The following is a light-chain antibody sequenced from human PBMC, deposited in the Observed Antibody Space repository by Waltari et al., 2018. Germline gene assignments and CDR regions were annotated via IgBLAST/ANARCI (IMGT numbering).Light chain of an antibody. CDR2: GAY. Sequence: DIVLTQSPVTLSLSLGERATLSCRASQGVSSSYLAWYQHTPGQAPRLLIYGAYSRATGIPDRFSGSGSGTDFTLTISRLEPEDFAVYYCQQYGSSPTWTFGQGTKVEIK. CDR1: QGVSSSY. J-gene: IGKJ1*01. V-gene: IGKV3-20*01. CDR3: QQYGSSPTWT.